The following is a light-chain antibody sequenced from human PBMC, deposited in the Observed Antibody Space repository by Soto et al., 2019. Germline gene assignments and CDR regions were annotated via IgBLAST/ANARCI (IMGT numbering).Light chain of an antibody. V-gene: IGKV3-20*01. Sequence: EIVLTQSPGTLSLSPGERATLSCRASQSVRSSYLAWYQQKLGQAPRLLIYGVSNRATGIPDRFSGSGSGTDXTXTISRLESEDFAVYYCQQYGTSPRTFGQGTKVEIK. J-gene: IGKJ1*01. CDR2: GVS. CDR1: QSVRSSY. CDR3: QQYGTSPRT.